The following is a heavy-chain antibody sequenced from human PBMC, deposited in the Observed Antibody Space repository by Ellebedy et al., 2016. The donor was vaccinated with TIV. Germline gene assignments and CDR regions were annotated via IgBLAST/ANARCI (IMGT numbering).Heavy chain of an antibody. V-gene: IGHV3-13*04. Sequence: GESLKISXAASGFTFSSYDMHWVRQATGKGLEWVSAIGTAGDTYYPGSVKGRFTISRENAKNSLYLQMNSLRAGDTAVYYCARMGVVPASPGAFDIWGQGTMVTVSS. CDR3: ARMGVVPASPGAFDI. D-gene: IGHD3-16*01. CDR2: IGTAGDT. CDR1: GFTFSSYD. J-gene: IGHJ3*02.